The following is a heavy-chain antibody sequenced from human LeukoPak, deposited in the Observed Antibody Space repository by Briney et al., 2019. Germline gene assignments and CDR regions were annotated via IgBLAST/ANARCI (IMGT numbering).Heavy chain of an antibody. V-gene: IGHV4-4*02. CDR2: IYHSGST. Sequence: SETLSLTCAVSGGSISSSNWGSWVRQPPGKGLEWIGEIYHSGSTNYNPSLKSRVTISVDKSKNQFSLKLSSVTAADTAVYYCARVPRSERSYQRIIDYWGQGTLVTVSS. D-gene: IGHD1-26*01. J-gene: IGHJ4*02. CDR1: GGSISSSNW. CDR3: ARVPRSERSYQRIIDY.